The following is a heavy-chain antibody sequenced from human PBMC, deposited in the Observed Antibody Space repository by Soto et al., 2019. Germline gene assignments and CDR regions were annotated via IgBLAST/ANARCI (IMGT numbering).Heavy chain of an antibody. Sequence: LRLSCAASGFSFSNYGIHWVRQAPGKGLEWVAFISNDATKKYYADSLKGRFTISRDNSKNALYLQMNSLRADDTAVYYCAKDRGLNDYSNDHFNHWGQGILVTVSS. CDR1: GFSFSNYG. D-gene: IGHD4-4*01. J-gene: IGHJ4*02. V-gene: IGHV3-30*18. CDR3: AKDRGLNDYSNDHFNH. CDR2: ISNDATKK.